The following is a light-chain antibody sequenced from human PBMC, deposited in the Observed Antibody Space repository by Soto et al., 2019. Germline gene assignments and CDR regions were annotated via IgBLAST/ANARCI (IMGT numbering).Light chain of an antibody. J-gene: IGKJ1*01. Sequence: EIVLTQSPGTLSLSPGERATLFCRASQSVSSSYLAWYQQKPGQAPRLLIFDASSRATGIPYRFSGSGSGKDFTLTISRLEPEDFALYYCQQYATSSWTFGRGTMLEF. CDR3: QQYATSSWT. CDR2: DAS. V-gene: IGKV3-20*01. CDR1: QSVSSSY.